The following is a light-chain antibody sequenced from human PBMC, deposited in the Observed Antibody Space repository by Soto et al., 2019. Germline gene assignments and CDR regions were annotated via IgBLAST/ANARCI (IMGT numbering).Light chain of an antibody. CDR2: GAS. V-gene: IGKV1-16*02. CDR3: QQYNAYPPT. CDR1: QGISNY. J-gene: IGKJ1*01. Sequence: DIQMTQSPSSLSASVGYRVTSTCRASQGISNYVAWYQQKPGQAPKSLIYGASTLQSGVPSKFSGRGSGTDFSLTISSLQPEDCATYYCQQYNAYPPTFGQGTKVEIK.